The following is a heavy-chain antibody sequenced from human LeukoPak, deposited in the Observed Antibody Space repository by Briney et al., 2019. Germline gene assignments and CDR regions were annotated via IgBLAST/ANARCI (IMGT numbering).Heavy chain of an antibody. V-gene: IGHV1-2*06. Sequence: ASVKVSCKASGYIFTGYYMHWVRQAPGQGLEWMGRINPNTGGTNYAQKFQGRVTMTRDTSISTAYMELSRLRSDDTAVYYCARDHLRAESTGGYHFDYWGQGTLVTVSS. D-gene: IGHD3-16*02. J-gene: IGHJ4*02. CDR1: GYIFTGYY. CDR2: INPNTGGT. CDR3: ARDHLRAESTGGYHFDY.